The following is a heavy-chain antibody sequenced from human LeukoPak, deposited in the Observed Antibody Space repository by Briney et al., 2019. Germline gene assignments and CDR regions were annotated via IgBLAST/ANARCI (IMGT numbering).Heavy chain of an antibody. J-gene: IGHJ4*02. V-gene: IGHV4-34*01. CDR1: GGSFSGYY. CDR3: ARLYPFDY. CDR2: INHSGST. Sequence: SETLSLTCAVYGGSFSGYYWSWIRQPPGKGLEWIGEINHSGSTNYNPSLKSRVTISVDTSKNQFSLKLSSVTAADTAVYYCARLYPFDYWGQGPLVTVSS. D-gene: IGHD5/OR15-5a*01.